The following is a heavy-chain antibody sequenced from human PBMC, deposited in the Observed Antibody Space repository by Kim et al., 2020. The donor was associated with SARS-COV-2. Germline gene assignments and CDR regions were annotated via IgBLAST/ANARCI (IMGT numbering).Heavy chain of an antibody. CDR1: GFIFNSDS. V-gene: IGHV3-48*02. CDR3: ASGQAP. J-gene: IGHJ4*02. CDR2: ISGSGDTT. Sequence: GGSLRLSCAASGFIFNSDSMNWVRQAPGKGLEWISYISGSGDTTYYADSVRGRFTISRDNAKNSLYLQMNSLRDEDTAVYYCASGQAPWCQGTRVTVSS.